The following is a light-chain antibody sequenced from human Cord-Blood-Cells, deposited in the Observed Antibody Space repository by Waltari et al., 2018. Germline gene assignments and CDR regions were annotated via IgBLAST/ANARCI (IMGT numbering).Light chain of an antibody. CDR3: QQYGSSYT. Sequence: EIVLTQSPGTLSLSPGESATLSCRASQRVSSSYLAWYQQKPGQAPRLLIYGASSRATGIPDRFSGSGSGTDFTLTISRLEPEDFAVYYCQQYGSSYTFGQGTKLEIK. J-gene: IGKJ2*01. V-gene: IGKV3-20*01. CDR1: QRVSSSY. CDR2: GAS.